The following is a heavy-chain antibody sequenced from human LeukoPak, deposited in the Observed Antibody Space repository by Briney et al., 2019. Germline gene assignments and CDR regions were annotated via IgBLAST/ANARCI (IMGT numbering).Heavy chain of an antibody. V-gene: IGHV3-30-3*01. J-gene: IGHJ6*02. Sequence: PGGSLRLSCAASGFNFANHAMHWVRQAPGKGLEWVAVISYDGSNKYYADSVKGRFTISRDNSKNTLYLQMNSLRAEDTAVYYCARDRASGDYRDYGMDVWGQGTTVTVSS. CDR1: GFNFANHA. CDR2: ISYDGSNK. D-gene: IGHD2-21*02. CDR3: ARDRASGDYRDYGMDV.